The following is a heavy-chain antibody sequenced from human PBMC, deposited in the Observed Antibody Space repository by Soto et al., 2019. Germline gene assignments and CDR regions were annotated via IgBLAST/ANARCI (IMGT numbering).Heavy chain of an antibody. CDR2: IRSKANSYAT. CDR3: TSHTLGPWFGELLMDDD. CDR1: WFSFSGSS. D-gene: IGHD3-10*01. V-gene: IGHV3-73*01. J-gene: IGHJ4*02. Sequence: XGSLRLKCSAAWFSFSGSSMHCVRQASGKGLEWVGRIRSKANSYATAYAASVKGRFTISRDDSKNTAYLQMNSLKTEDTAVYYCTSHTLGPWFGELLMDDDWGQGTLVTVSS.